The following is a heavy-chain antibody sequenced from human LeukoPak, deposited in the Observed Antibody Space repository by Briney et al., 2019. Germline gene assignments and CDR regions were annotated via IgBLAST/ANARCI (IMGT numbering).Heavy chain of an antibody. CDR3: ARVGFLPPDY. J-gene: IGHJ4*02. CDR1: GASITSYY. D-gene: IGHD1-14*01. Sequence: SETLSLTCTVSGASITSYYWSWGRQRPGKGLGCIGRVFGTGSSNYYPSLIRRVTIPVDTSRRQFSLKLTSVTAADTAVYYCARVGFLPPDYWGRGTLVTVSS. CDR2: VFGTGSS. V-gene: IGHV4-4*07.